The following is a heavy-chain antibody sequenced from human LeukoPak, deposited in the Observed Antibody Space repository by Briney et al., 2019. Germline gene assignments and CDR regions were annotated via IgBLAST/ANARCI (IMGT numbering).Heavy chain of an antibody. Sequence: GASVKVSCKASGYTFTGYYMHWVRQAPGQGLEWMGWINPNSGGTNYAQKFQGRVTMTRDTSVSTAYMELSRLRSDDTAVYYCATPERGYSGYDFGSWGQGTLVTVSS. D-gene: IGHD5-12*01. J-gene: IGHJ4*02. CDR1: GYTFTGYY. V-gene: IGHV1-2*02. CDR2: INPNSGGT. CDR3: ATPERGYSGYDFGS.